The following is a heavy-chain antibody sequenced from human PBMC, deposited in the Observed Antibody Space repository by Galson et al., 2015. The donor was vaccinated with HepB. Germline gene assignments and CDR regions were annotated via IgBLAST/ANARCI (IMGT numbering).Heavy chain of an antibody. J-gene: IGHJ5*02. V-gene: IGHV1-2*06. CDR1: GYTFTGYY. CDR3: ARGRRYCTGGVCGGLFDP. D-gene: IGHD2-8*02. Sequence: SCKASGYTFTGYYMHWVRQAPGQGLEWMGRINPNSGGTNYAQKFQGRVTMTRDTSISTAYMGLSRLRSDDTAVYYCARGRRYCTGGVCGGLFDPWGQGTLVTVSS. CDR2: INPNSGGT.